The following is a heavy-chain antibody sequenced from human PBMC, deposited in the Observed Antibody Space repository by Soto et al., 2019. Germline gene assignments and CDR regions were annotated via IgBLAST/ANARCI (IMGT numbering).Heavy chain of an antibody. CDR3: ARGYITIFGVVKSSYYYGMDV. CDR2: INHSGST. Sequence: SETLSLTCAVYGGSFSVYYWSWIRHPPGKGLEWIGEINHSGSTNYNPSLKSRVTISVDTSKNQFSLKLSSVTAADTAVYYCARGYITIFGVVKSSYYYGMDVWGQGTTVTVSS. J-gene: IGHJ6*02. D-gene: IGHD3-3*01. CDR1: GGSFSVYY. V-gene: IGHV4-34*01.